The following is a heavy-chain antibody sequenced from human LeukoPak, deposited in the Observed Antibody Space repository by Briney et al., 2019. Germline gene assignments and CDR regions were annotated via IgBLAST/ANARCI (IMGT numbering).Heavy chain of an antibody. D-gene: IGHD6-19*01. Sequence: ASVKVSCKASGYTFTGYYMHWVRQAPGQGLEWMGWINPNSGGTNYAQKFQGRVTMTRDTSISTAYMELSRLRSDDTAVYYCARAAVAGTLETGYYYFDYWGQGTLVTVSS. CDR2: INPNSGGT. V-gene: IGHV1-2*02. J-gene: IGHJ4*02. CDR3: ARAAVAGTLETGYYYFDY. CDR1: GYTFTGYY.